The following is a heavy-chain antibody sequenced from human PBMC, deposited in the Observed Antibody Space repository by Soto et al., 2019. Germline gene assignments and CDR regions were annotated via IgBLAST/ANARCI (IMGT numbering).Heavy chain of an antibody. CDR3: ARGREYQLLFVLGPTYYFDY. V-gene: IGHV4-34*01. D-gene: IGHD2-2*01. CDR1: GGSFSGYY. J-gene: IGHJ4*02. Sequence: QVQLQQWGAGLLKPSETLSLTCAVYGGSFSGYYWSWIRQPPGKGLEWIGEINHSGSTNYNPSLKSRVTISVETSKNQFSMKVSSVTAADTAVYYCARGREYQLLFVLGPTYYFDYWGQGTLVTVSS. CDR2: INHSGST.